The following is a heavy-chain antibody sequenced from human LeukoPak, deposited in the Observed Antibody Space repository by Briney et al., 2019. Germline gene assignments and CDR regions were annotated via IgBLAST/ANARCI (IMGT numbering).Heavy chain of an antibody. CDR2: ISYDGSNK. Sequence: PGGSLRLSCAASGFTFSSYAMHWVRQALGKGLEWAAVISYDGSNKYYADSVKGRFTISRDNSKNTLYLQMNSLRAEDTAVYYCASTITGPYWYLDLWGRGTLVTVSS. V-gene: IGHV3-30*04. D-gene: IGHD1-20*01. CDR1: GFTFSSYA. J-gene: IGHJ2*01. CDR3: ASTITGPYWYLDL.